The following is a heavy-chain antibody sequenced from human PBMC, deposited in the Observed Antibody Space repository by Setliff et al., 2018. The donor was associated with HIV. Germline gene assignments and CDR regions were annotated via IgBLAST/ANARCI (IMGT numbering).Heavy chain of an antibody. Sequence: SETLSLTCAVYGGSFSGFYWNWIRQAPGKGLEWIGEINHSRRTKYNPSLKSRVTISVDTSKDQFSLKLSSVTAADTAFYYCARGFSGDYLFTGYLDVWGKGTTVTVSS. J-gene: IGHJ6*03. CDR1: GGSFSGFY. V-gene: IGHV4-34*01. CDR2: INHSRRT. CDR3: ARGFSGDYLFTGYLDV. D-gene: IGHD3-22*01.